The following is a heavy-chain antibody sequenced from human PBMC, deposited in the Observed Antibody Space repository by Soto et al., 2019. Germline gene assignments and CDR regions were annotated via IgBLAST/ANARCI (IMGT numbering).Heavy chain of an antibody. V-gene: IGHV2-70*04. J-gene: IGHJ6*02. Sequence: GSGPTLVNPTQTLTLTCTFSGFSLSTSGMRVSWIRQPPGKALEWLARIDWDDDKFYSTSLKTRLTISKDTSKNQVVLTMTNMDPVDTATYYCARTPGGGSFYYYGMDVWGQGTTVTVSS. CDR1: GFSLSTSGMR. CDR3: ARTPGGGSFYYYGMDV. CDR2: IDWDDDK. D-gene: IGHD2-15*01.